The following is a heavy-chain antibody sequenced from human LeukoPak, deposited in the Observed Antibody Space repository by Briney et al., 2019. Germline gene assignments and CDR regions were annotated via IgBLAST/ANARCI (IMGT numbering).Heavy chain of an antibody. D-gene: IGHD3-10*01. J-gene: IGHJ4*02. CDR1: GGSISSNSYY. Sequence: PSETLSLTCAVSGGSISSNSYYWGWIRQPPGKGLEWIGSIYYSGSTYYNPSLKSRVTISVDTSKNQFSLKLSSVTAADTAVYYCAREYGSGSYHTRWGQGTLVTVSS. V-gene: IGHV4-39*02. CDR3: AREYGSGSYHTR. CDR2: IYYSGST.